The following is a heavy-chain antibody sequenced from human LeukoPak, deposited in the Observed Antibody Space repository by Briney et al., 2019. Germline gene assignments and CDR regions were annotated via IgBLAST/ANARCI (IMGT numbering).Heavy chain of an antibody. J-gene: IGHJ6*03. V-gene: IGHV3-23*01. CDR3: AKVLAVLFDYYYYMDV. CDR1: GFTFSSYA. Sequence: PGGSLRLSCAASGFTFSSYAVSWVRQAPGKGLEWISAISGSGGSTYYADSVKGRFTISRDNSKNTLYLQMNSLRAEDTALYYFAKVLAVLFDYYYYMDVWGKGTTVTVSS. CDR2: ISGSGGST. D-gene: IGHD2-21*01.